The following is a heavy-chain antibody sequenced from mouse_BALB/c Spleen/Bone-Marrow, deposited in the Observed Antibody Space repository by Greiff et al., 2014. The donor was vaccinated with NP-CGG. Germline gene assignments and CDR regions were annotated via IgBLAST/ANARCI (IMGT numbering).Heavy chain of an antibody. J-gene: IGHJ3*01. CDR3: AAYYYGSSQFAY. CDR1: GFNIKDTY. D-gene: IGHD1-1*01. V-gene: IGHV14-3*02. Sequence: VQLQQSGAELVKPGASVKLSCTASGFNIKDTYMHWVKQRPEQGLEWIGRIDPANGNTKYDPKFQGKASITADTSSNTAYLQLSSMTSRAAAVYYCAAYYYGSSQFAYWGQGTLVTVSA. CDR2: IDPANGNT.